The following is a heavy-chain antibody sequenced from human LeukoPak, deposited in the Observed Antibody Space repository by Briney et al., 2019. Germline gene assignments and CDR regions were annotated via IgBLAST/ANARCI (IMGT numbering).Heavy chain of an antibody. Sequence: GGSLRLSCAASGFTFSSYTMNWVRQAPGKGLEYVSAISSYGERTHFTRSVNGRFTISRDNSKNTVYLQMGSLTPEDTAVYFCARDLSGGGLDYWGQGTLVSVSS. D-gene: IGHD3-10*01. CDR1: GFTFSSYT. CDR2: ISSYGERT. V-gene: IGHV3-64*01. CDR3: ARDLSGGGLDY. J-gene: IGHJ4*02.